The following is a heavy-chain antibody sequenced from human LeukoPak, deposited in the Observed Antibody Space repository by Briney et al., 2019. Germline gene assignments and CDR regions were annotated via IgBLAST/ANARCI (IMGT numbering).Heavy chain of an antibody. Sequence: GGSLRLSCAASGFTFSSYTFYWFRQAPGKGLEWVASVSVEGTGRYFPGSVEGRFAISRDDSKKSVFPQMSNLRPEDTGVYFCATVTKVDFDYWGQGTLVTVSS. J-gene: IGHJ4*02. V-gene: IGHV3-30*09. CDR2: VSVEGTGR. CDR1: GFTFSSYT. CDR3: ATVTKVDFDY. D-gene: IGHD4-11*01.